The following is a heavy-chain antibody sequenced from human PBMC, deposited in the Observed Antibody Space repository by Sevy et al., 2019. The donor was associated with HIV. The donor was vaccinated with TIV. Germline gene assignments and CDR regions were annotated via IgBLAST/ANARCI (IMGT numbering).Heavy chain of an antibody. Sequence: SETLSLTCTVSGVSISGGAYYWGWIRQPPGKGLEWIGSISYTGSTYYNPSLKSRVTISVDTSKNQFSLNLTSVTAADTAVYYCARRGDNNWFDPWGHGTLVTVSS. J-gene: IGHJ5*02. CDR3: ARRGDNNWFDP. CDR1: GVSISGGAYY. D-gene: IGHD2-15*01. CDR2: ISYTGST. V-gene: IGHV4-39*01.